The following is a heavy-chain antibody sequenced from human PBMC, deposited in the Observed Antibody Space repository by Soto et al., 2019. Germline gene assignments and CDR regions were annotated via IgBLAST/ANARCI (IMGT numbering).Heavy chain of an antibody. D-gene: IGHD4-17*01. CDR1: EFTFSSYA. Sequence: QVQLVESGGGVVQPGRSLRLSCAASEFTFSSYAMHWVRQAPGKGLEWVAVISYDGSNKYYADSVKGRFTISRDNSKNTLYLQMNSLRAEDTAVYYCARDSDANTDYGDYGYYYYGMDVWGQGTTVTVSS. J-gene: IGHJ6*02. CDR3: ARDSDANTDYGDYGYYYYGMDV. V-gene: IGHV3-30-3*01. CDR2: ISYDGSNK.